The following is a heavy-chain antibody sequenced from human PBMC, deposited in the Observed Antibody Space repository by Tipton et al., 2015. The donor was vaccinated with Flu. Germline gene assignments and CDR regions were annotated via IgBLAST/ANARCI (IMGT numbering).Heavy chain of an antibody. Sequence: TLSLTCTVSGDSISSYFWSWIRQPPGKGLEWIGYMYYSGSTNYNPSLKSRITISVDTSNNLFSLNLRSVSAADTAVYYCARAGGSNSWYVYWGQGTLVTVSS. J-gene: IGHJ4*02. CDR2: MYYSGST. CDR3: ARAGGSNSWYVY. D-gene: IGHD6-13*01. V-gene: IGHV4-59*08. CDR1: GDSISSYF.